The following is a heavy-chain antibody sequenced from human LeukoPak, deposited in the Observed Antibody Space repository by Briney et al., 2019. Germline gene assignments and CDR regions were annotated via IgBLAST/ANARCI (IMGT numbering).Heavy chain of an antibody. V-gene: IGHV4-4*07. CDR3: AREMRWIAHSEEYYFDY. CDR1: GGSISSYY. D-gene: IGHD5-24*01. Sequence: SETLSFTCTVSGGSISSYYWSWIRQPAGKGLEWIGRIYTSGSTNYNPSLKSRVTTSVDTSKNQFSLKLSSVTAADTAVYYCAREMRWIAHSEEYYFDYWGQGTLVTVSS. CDR2: IYTSGST. J-gene: IGHJ4*02.